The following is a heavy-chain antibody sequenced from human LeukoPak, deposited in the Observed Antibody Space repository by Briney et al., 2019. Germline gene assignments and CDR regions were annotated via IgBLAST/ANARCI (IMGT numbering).Heavy chain of an antibody. V-gene: IGHV4-34*01. Sequence: PSETLSLTCAVYGGSFSGYYWSWIRQPPGKGLEWIGEINHSGSTNYNLSLKSRVTISVDTSKNQYSLKLSSVTAADTAVYYCARATGPSLLLRRNWFDPWGQGTLVTVSS. CDR3: ARATGPSLLLRRNWFDP. D-gene: IGHD2-15*01. CDR1: GGSFSGYY. J-gene: IGHJ5*02. CDR2: INHSGST.